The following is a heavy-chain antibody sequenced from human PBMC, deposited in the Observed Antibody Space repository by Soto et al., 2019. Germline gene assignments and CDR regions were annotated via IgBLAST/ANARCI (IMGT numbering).Heavy chain of an antibody. CDR3: ARHESDGYNYDYCYYGMDV. Sequence: GESLKISCKGSGDSFTSYWIGWVRQMPGKGLEWMGIIYPGDSDTRYSPSFQGQVTISADKSISTAYLQWSSLKASDTAMYYCARHESDGYNYDYCYYGMDVWGQGTTVTVSS. D-gene: IGHD5-12*01. CDR2: IYPGDSDT. J-gene: IGHJ6*02. CDR1: GDSFTSYW. V-gene: IGHV5-51*01.